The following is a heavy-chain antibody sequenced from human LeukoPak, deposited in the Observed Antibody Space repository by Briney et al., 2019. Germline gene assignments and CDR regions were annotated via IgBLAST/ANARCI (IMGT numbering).Heavy chain of an antibody. Sequence: ASVKVSCKASGGTFSSYAISWVRQAPGQGLEWMGGIIPIFGTANYAQKFQGRVTITTDESTSTAYMELSSLRSGDTAVYYCARSRYDFWSGYYRYYYMDVWGKGTTVTVSS. J-gene: IGHJ6*03. D-gene: IGHD3-3*01. V-gene: IGHV1-69*05. CDR3: ARSRYDFWSGYYRYYYMDV. CDR2: IIPIFGTA. CDR1: GGTFSSYA.